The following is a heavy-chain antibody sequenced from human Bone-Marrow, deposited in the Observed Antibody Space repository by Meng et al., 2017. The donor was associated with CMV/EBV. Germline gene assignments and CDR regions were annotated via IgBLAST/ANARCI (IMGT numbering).Heavy chain of an antibody. J-gene: IGHJ4*02. CDR1: GFTFSSYE. CDR2: ISSSGSTI. CDR3: ARERLGRDYFDY. Sequence: GGSLRLSCAASGFTFSSYEMNWVRQAPGKGLEWVSYISSSGSTIYYADSVKGRFTISRDNAKNSLYLQMNSLRAEDTAVYYCARERLGRDYFDYWGQGTLVTVSS. D-gene: IGHD5/OR15-5a*01. V-gene: IGHV3-48*03.